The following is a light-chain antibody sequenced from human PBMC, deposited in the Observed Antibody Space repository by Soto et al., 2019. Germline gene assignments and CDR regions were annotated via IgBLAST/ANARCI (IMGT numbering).Light chain of an antibody. J-gene: IGKJ2*01. CDR1: HSLAYSDGNTY. Sequence: DVVMTQSPLSLPVALGQPASISCRSSHSLAYSDGNTYLNWFQQRPGQSPRRLISKVSNRDSGVPDRFSGSGSGTDFTLEISRVEVDDVGVYYCMQGTHWPVTFGQGTKLEIK. V-gene: IGKV2-30*01. CDR2: KVS. CDR3: MQGTHWPVT.